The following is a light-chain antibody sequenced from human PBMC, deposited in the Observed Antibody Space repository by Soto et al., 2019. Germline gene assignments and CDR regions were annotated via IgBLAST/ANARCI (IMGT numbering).Light chain of an antibody. J-gene: IGKJ4*01. V-gene: IGKV3-20*01. CDR2: GAS. CDR3: QQYGSSLGVT. CDR1: QSVSSSY. Sequence: IVLTQYPGTLSLSPWERDKLYCRAIQSVSSSYLAWYQQKPGQAPRLLIYGASSRATGIPGRFSGSGSGTDFTLTISRLEPEDFAVYYCQQYGSSLGVTFGGGTKVDI.